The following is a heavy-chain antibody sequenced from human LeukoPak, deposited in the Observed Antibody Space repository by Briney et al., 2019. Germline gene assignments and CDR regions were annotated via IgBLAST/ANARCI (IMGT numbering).Heavy chain of an antibody. Sequence: GTSLSLSCETSGLTFSHFGMHWVRQAAGKGLEGVAVIWSDATNQYYADSVKGRFTISRDNFRRTVSLEMMSLRAEDTAVYYWAKDAQKGFDYSNSLEHWGQGSLVIVSS. V-gene: IGHV3-33*06. CDR1: GLTFSHFG. CDR2: IWSDATNQ. J-gene: IGHJ5*02. CDR3: AKDAQKGFDYSNSLEH. D-gene: IGHD4-11*01.